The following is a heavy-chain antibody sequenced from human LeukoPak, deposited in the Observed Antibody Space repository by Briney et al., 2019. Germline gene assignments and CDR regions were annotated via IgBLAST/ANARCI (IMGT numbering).Heavy chain of an antibody. J-gene: IGHJ4*02. CDR1: RFTFSTYG. V-gene: IGHV3-30*18. D-gene: IGHD6-19*01. Sequence: GGSLRLSCAASRFTFSTYGMHWVRQAPGKGLEWVAVISYDGSNKYYADSVKGRFTISRDTSKNTLYLQMNSLRAEDTAVYYCAKDSAYSSGWFIFDYWGQGTLVTVSS. CDR2: ISYDGSNK. CDR3: AKDSAYSSGWFIFDY.